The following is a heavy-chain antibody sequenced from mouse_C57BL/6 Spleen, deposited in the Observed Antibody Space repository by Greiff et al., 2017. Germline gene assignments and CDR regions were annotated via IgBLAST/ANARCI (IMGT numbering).Heavy chain of an antibody. D-gene: IGHD1-1*01. V-gene: IGHV5-4*01. CDR1: GFTFSSSA. J-gene: IGHJ2*01. CDR3: ASTTVVADYFDY. CDR2: ISDGGSYT. Sequence: EVQLVESGGGLVKPGGSLKLSCAASGFTFSSSAMSWVRQTPEKRLEWVATISDGGSYTYYPDNVKGRFTISRDNAKNNLYLQMSHLKSEDTAMYYCASTTVVADYFDYWGQGTTLTVSS.